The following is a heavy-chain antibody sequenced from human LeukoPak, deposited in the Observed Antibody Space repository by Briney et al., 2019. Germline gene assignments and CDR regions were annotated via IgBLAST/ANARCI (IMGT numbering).Heavy chain of an antibody. J-gene: IGHJ3*02. CDR3: AKANMKYCSGGSCFDAFDI. Sequence: GGSLRLSCAASGCTLSSYAMSWVRQAPGKGLEGVSAISGSGGSTYYEDSVKGPFTISRDNSTNTLYVQINSLTAEDTAVYYCAKANMKYCSGGSCFDAFDIWGQGTMVTVSS. V-gene: IGHV3-23*01. D-gene: IGHD2-15*01. CDR1: GCTLSSYA. CDR2: ISGSGGST.